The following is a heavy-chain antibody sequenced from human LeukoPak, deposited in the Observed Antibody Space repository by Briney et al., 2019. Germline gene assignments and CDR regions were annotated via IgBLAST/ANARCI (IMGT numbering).Heavy chain of an antibody. V-gene: IGHV3-33*01. D-gene: IGHD6-19*01. Sequence: PGNSLRLSCAASGFIFSSYGMHWVRQAPGKGLEWVAVIWYDGSNKYYADSVKGRFTISRDNSENTLYLQMNSLRAEDTAVYYCARDPYSSGWYLDYWGQGTLVTVSS. J-gene: IGHJ4*02. CDR3: ARDPYSSGWYLDY. CDR2: IWYDGSNK. CDR1: GFIFSSYG.